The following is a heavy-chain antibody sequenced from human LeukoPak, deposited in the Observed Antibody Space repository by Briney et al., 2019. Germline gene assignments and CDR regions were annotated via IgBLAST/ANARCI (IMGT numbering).Heavy chain of an antibody. CDR1: GFTFSSYS. CDR2: ISSSSSYI. D-gene: IGHD6-19*01. V-gene: IGHV3-21*01. J-gene: IGHJ3*02. CDR3: ARGSSSGWLDAFDI. Sequence: GGSLRLSCAASGFTFSSYSMNWVRQAPGKGLEWVSSISSSSSYIYYADSVKGRFTTSRDNAKNSLYLQMNSLRAEDTAVYYCARGSSSGWLDAFDIWGQGTMVTVSS.